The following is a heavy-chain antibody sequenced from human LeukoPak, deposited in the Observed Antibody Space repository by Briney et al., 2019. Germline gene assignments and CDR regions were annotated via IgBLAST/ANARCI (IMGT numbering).Heavy chain of an antibody. CDR3: ARDHYYDSSGYYYKPYYYYMDV. CDR1: GFTFSSYA. D-gene: IGHD3-22*01. Sequence: PGGSLRLSCAASGFTFSSYAMHWVRQAPGKGLGYVSAISSNGGSTYYANSVKGRFTISRDNSKNTLYLQMGSLRAEDMAVYYCARDHYYDSSGYYYKPYYYYMDVWGKGTTVTVSS. J-gene: IGHJ6*03. CDR2: ISSNGGST. V-gene: IGHV3-64*01.